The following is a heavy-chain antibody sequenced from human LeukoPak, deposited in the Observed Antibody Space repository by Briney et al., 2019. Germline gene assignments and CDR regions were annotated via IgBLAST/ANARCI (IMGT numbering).Heavy chain of an antibody. J-gene: IGHJ4*02. Sequence: GGSLRLSCAASGFTFSSYAMSWVRQAPGKGLEWVSSISSSSSYIYYADSVKGRFTISRDNAKNSLYLQMNSLRAEDTAVYYCARGLLGYCSGGSCYPIDYWGQGTLVTVSS. CDR3: ARGLLGYCSGGSCYPIDY. D-gene: IGHD2-15*01. V-gene: IGHV3-21*01. CDR1: GFTFSSYA. CDR2: ISSSSSYI.